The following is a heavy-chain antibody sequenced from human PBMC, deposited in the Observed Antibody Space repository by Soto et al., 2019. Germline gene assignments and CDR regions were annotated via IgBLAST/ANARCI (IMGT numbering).Heavy chain of an antibody. CDR1: GYTFTSNG. CDR2: ISTYNGNT. V-gene: IGHV1-18*01. J-gene: IGHJ4*02. CDR3: ARDGDGDYCY. Sequence: QVKLVQSGAEVKKPGTSVKVSCKASGYTFTSNGISWVRQAPGQGLEWMGWISTYNGNTNDAQKPQGRVTLPKDTSTSVAYMEPRDLRPDDTAVYYCARDGDGDYCYGGQGSLVPVSS. D-gene: IGHD4-17*01.